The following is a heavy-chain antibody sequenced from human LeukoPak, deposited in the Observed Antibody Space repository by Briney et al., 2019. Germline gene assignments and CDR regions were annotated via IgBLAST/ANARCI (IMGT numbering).Heavy chain of an antibody. CDR1: GGSFSGYY. CDR3: ARGANYYDSSGYTY. D-gene: IGHD3-22*01. Sequence: SETLSLTCTVYGGSFSGYYWSWIRQPPGKGLEWIGEINHSGSTNYNPSLKSRATISVDTSKNQFSLKLSSVTAADTAVYYCARGANYYDSSGYTYWGQGTLVTVSS. CDR2: INHSGST. J-gene: IGHJ4*02. V-gene: IGHV4-34*01.